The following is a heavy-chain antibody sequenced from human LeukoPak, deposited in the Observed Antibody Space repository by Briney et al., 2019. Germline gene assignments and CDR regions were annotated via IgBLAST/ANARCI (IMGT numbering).Heavy chain of an antibody. CDR3: AREVHEFPGPTY. V-gene: IGHV1-2*02. D-gene: IGHD3-10*01. Sequence: ASVKVSCKASGYTFTGYYMHWVRQAPGQGLEWMGWINPNSCGTNYAQKFQGRVTMTRDTSISTAYMELSRLRSDDTAVYYCAREVHEFPGPTYWGQGTLVTVSS. J-gene: IGHJ4*02. CDR2: INPNSCGT. CDR1: GYTFTGYY.